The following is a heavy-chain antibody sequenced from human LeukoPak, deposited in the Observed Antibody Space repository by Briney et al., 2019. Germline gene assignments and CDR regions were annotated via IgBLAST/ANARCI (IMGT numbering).Heavy chain of an antibody. Sequence: GGSLRLSCAASGFTFSDYYMSWIRQAPGKGLEWVSYISSSGSTIYYADSVKGRFTISRDNSKNTLYLQMNSLRAEDTAVYYCAKLETYYDILTGYYKGPIDYWGQGTLVTVSS. CDR1: GFTFSDYY. CDR2: ISSSGSTI. J-gene: IGHJ4*02. CDR3: AKLETYYDILTGYYKGPIDY. D-gene: IGHD3-9*01. V-gene: IGHV3-11*01.